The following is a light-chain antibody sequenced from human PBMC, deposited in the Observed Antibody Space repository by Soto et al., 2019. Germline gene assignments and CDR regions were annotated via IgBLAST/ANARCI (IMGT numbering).Light chain of an antibody. J-gene: IGLJ2*01. CDR2: DVS. V-gene: IGLV2-14*03. CDR3: SSYTSRATLV. CDR1: SNDVGGYDY. Sequence: QSALTQPASVSGSPGQSITISCTGTSNDVGGYDYVTWYQHHPGKAPKLMIYDVSNRPSGISDRFSASMSGNTASLTISGVQAEDEAHYYCSSYTSRATLVFGGGTKFTVL.